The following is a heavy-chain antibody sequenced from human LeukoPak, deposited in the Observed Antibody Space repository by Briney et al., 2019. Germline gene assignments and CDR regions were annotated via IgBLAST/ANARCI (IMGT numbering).Heavy chain of an antibody. J-gene: IGHJ6*04. D-gene: IGHD2-15*01. Sequence: PGESLQISCQSSGYSFTSYWIGWVRQLPGKGLEWMGIIYPGDSDTRYSPSFQGQVTISADKSISTAYLQWSSLKASDTAMYYCARLDVRYCSGGSCHYYYGMDVWGKGTTVTVSS. CDR1: GYSFTSYW. CDR3: ARLDVRYCSGGSCHYYYGMDV. V-gene: IGHV5-51*01. CDR2: IYPGDSDT.